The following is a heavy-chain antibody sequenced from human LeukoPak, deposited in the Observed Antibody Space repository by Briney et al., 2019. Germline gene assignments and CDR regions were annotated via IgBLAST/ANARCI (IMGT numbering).Heavy chain of an antibody. Sequence: SETLSLTCAVYGGSFSGYYWSWIRQPPGKGLEWIGEINHSGSTNYNPSLKSRVTISVDTSKNQFSLKLGSVTAADTAVYYCARAPFTMVRGVITGDWFDPWGQGTLVTVSS. D-gene: IGHD3-10*01. CDR3: ARAPFTMVRGVITGDWFDP. CDR1: GGSFSGYY. V-gene: IGHV4-34*01. CDR2: INHSGST. J-gene: IGHJ5*02.